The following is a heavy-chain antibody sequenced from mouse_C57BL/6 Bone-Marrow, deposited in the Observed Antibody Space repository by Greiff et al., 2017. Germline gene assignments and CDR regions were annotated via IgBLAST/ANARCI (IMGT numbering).Heavy chain of an antibody. J-gene: IGHJ3*01. D-gene: IGHD2-4*01. CDR3: ARRGLRVSAWFAY. CDR1: GFTFSSYG. Sequence: EVKLVESWGDLVKPGGSLILSCAAPGFTFSSYGMSLVRPTPDKRLEWVATISSGGSYTYYPDSVKGRFTISRDNAKNTLYLQMSSLKSEDTAMFFCARRGLRVSAWFAYWGQGALVTVSA. CDR2: ISSGGSYT. V-gene: IGHV5-6*02.